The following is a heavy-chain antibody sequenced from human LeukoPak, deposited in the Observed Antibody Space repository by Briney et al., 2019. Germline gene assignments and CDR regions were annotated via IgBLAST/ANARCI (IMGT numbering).Heavy chain of an antibody. CDR1: GGSISSYY. D-gene: IGHD3-10*01. Sequence: PSETLSLTCTVSGGSISSYYWSWIRQPPGKGLERIGYISYSGSTNYNPSLKRRVTISVDTSKNQFSLKRSSVTAADTAVYYCARVTHYYGSGSYLLDPWGQGTLVTVSS. CDR3: ARVTHYYGSGSYLLDP. CDR2: ISYSGST. V-gene: IGHV4-59*01. J-gene: IGHJ5*02.